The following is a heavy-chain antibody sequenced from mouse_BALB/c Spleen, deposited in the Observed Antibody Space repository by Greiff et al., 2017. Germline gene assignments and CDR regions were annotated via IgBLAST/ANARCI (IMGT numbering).Heavy chain of an antibody. CDR3: TRAYYRY. Sequence: LQQPGSELVRPGASVKLSCKASGYTFTSYWMHWVKQRPGQGLEWIGNIYPGSGSTNYDEKFKSKATLTVDTSSSTAYMQLSSLTSEDSAVYYCTRAYYRYWGQGTTLTVSS. D-gene: IGHD2-14*01. J-gene: IGHJ2*01. CDR2: IYPGSGST. V-gene: IGHV1S22*01. CDR1: GYTFTSYW.